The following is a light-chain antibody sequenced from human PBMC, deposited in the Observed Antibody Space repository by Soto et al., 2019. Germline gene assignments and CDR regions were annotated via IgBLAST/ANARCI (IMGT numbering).Light chain of an antibody. CDR1: SSDVGSYNY. Sequence: QSALTQPASVSGSPGQSITISCTGTSSDVGSYNYVSWYQHYPGKAPKLMIYEVTNRPSGVSNRFSGSKSGNTASLTISGLQAEDEADYYCSSYTSSGTLVFGTGTKVTVL. J-gene: IGLJ1*01. CDR2: EVT. CDR3: SSYTSSGTLV. V-gene: IGLV2-14*01.